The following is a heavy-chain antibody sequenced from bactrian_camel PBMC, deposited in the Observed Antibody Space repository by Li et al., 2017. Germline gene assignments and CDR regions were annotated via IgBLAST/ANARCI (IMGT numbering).Heavy chain of an antibody. CDR3: AADLRWCRSGYFDPHGRVGY. CDR2: ITSLPSLFRAA. Sequence: HVQLVESGGGLVQPGESLRLSYVASGITFSRHDMSWVRQAPGKEVEWVAGITSLPSLFRAASYADSVKGRFTISRDNAKDTLYLQMNCLEPEDTAIYYCAADLRWCRSGYFDPHGRVGYWGQGTQVTV. D-gene: IGHD2*01. V-gene: IGHV3S6*01. J-gene: IGHJ6*01. CDR1: GITFSRHD.